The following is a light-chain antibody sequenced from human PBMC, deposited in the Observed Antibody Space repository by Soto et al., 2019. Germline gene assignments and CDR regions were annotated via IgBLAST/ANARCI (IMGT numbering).Light chain of an antibody. CDR2: AAS. CDR3: QKYSSASWK. CDR1: QGISNY. V-gene: IGKV1-27*01. Sequence: DIQMTQSPSSLSASVGNRVTITCRASQGISNYLAWYQQKPGKVPKLLIYAASTLQSGVPSRFSGSGSGTDFTLTITSLHPEDVATYYCQKYSSASWKCGPGTKVDIK. J-gene: IGKJ1*01.